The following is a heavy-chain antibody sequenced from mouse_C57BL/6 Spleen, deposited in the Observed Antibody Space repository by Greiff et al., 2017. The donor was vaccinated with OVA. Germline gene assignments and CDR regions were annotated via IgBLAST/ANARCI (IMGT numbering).Heavy chain of an antibody. D-gene: IGHD2-1*01. J-gene: IGHJ2*01. CDR1: GYSFTGYY. Sequence: EVHLVESGPELVKPGASVKISCKASGYSFTGYYMNWVKQSPEKSLEWIGEINPSTGGTTYNQKFKAKATLTVDKSSSTAYMQLKSLTSEDSAVYYCARSLYYGTDYFDYWGQGTTLTVSS. V-gene: IGHV1-42*01. CDR3: ARSLYYGTDYFDY. CDR2: INPSTGGT.